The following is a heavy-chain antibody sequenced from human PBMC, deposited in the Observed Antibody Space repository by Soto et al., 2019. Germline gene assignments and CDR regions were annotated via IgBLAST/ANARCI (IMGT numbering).Heavy chain of an antibody. CDR1: GFTFSSYD. CDR2: ISASGGST. J-gene: IGHJ6*02. Sequence: EVQLLESGGGLVQPGGPLRLSCVASGFTFSSYDMSWVRRAPGKGLEWVSGISASGGSTNYADSVKGRFTISRDNSKNTLYLQMNSLRAEDTAVYYCAKSRSTLDYMNYEARTYYYSGMDVWGQGTTVTVSS. CDR3: AKSRSTLDYMNYEARTYYYSGMDV. V-gene: IGHV3-23*01. D-gene: IGHD4-4*01.